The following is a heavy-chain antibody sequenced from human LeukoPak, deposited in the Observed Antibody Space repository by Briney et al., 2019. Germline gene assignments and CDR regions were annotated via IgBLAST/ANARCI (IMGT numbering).Heavy chain of an antibody. CDR1: GFSVSSKY. CDR3: ARSGGVITVAPFDC. D-gene: IGHD4-23*01. V-gene: IGHV3-53*01. J-gene: IGHJ4*02. CDR2: IYNDGST. Sequence: GGSLRLSCAISGFSVSSKYMSWVRQAPGKGPEWVSVIYNDGSTYYTDSVKGRFTISRDNSKNTLLLQMNSLRAEDTAVYYCARSGGVITVAPFDCWGQGSLVTVSS.